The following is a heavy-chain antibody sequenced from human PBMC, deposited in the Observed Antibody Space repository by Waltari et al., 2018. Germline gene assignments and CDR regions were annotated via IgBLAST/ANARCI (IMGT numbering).Heavy chain of an antibody. CDR3: TTCGGDCYYNY. Sequence: EVQLVESGGGLVTPGGSLRVSCAASGFIFSNAWMNWVRQAPGKGLEWVARIKSKAAGGTIDYAAPVKGRFSISRDDSKNTLYLQMNSLKTEDTAVYYCTTCGGDCYYNYWGQGTLVTVSS. CDR2: IKSKAAGGTI. V-gene: IGHV3-15*01. CDR1: GFIFSNAW. J-gene: IGHJ4*02. D-gene: IGHD2-21*01.